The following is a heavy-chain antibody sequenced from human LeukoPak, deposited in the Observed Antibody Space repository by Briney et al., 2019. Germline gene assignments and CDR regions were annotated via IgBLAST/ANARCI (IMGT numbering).Heavy chain of an antibody. CDR1: GFTFDDYA. V-gene: IGHV3-9*01. CDR2: ISWNSGSI. Sequence: GGSLRLSCAASGFTFDDYAMHWVRQAPGKGLEWVSGISWNSGSIGYADSVKGRFTISRDNAKNSLYLQMNSLRAEDTALYYCAKAASPICSSTSCYIFSIDYWGQGTLVTVSS. J-gene: IGHJ4*02. CDR3: AKAASPICSSTSCYIFSIDY. D-gene: IGHD2-2*01.